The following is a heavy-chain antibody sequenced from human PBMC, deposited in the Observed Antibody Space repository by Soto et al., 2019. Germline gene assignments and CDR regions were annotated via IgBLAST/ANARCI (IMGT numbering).Heavy chain of an antibody. CDR3: ARVRVVVATPDYYYGMDV. D-gene: IGHD2-15*01. V-gene: IGHV1-18*01. Sequence: EASVKVSCKASGYTFTSYGISWVRQAPGQGLEWMGWISAYNGNTNYAQKLQGRVTMTTDTSTSTAYMELRSLRSDDTAVYYCARVRVVVATPDYYYGMDVWGQGTTVTV. J-gene: IGHJ6*02. CDR2: ISAYNGNT. CDR1: GYTFTSYG.